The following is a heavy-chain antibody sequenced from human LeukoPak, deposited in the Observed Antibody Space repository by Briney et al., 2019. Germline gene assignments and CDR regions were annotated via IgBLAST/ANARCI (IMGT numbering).Heavy chain of an antibody. V-gene: IGHV3-21*01. D-gene: IGHD3-22*01. Sequence: GGSLRLSCAASGFTFRSYSMNWVRQAPGKGLEWVSFISSSSTYIYYADSVKGRFTISGDNAKNSLYLQMNSLRVEDTAVYYCARSYYDSSGSLDYWGQGTPVTVSS. J-gene: IGHJ4*02. CDR1: GFTFRSYS. CDR3: ARSYYDSSGSLDY. CDR2: ISSSSTYI.